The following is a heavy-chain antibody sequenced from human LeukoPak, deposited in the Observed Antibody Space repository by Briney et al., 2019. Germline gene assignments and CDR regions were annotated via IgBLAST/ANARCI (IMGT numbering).Heavy chain of an antibody. CDR2: ISYIGST. Sequence: PSETLSLTCTVSGGSISSHYWSWIRQPPGKGLEWIGYISYIGSTNYSPSLTSRVTISVDTSKNQFSLRLSSVTAADTAIYYCAGDQLALNAFDIWGQGTMVTVSS. D-gene: IGHD1-1*01. CDR3: AGDQLALNAFDI. CDR1: GGSISSHY. V-gene: IGHV4-59*11. J-gene: IGHJ3*02.